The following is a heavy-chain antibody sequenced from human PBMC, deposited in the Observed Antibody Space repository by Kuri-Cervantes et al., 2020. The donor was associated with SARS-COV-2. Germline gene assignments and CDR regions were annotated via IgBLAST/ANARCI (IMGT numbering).Heavy chain of an antibody. V-gene: IGHV1-69*13. CDR3: ARSGYCTNGVCYDGWFDP. D-gene: IGHD2-8*01. Sequence: SVKVSCKASGGTFSSYAISWVRQAPGQGLEWMGGIIPFFGTANYAQKFQGRVTIIADDSTSTAYMELSSQRSEDTAVYYCARSGYCTNGVCYDGWFDPWGQGTLVTVSS. CDR2: IIPFFGTA. J-gene: IGHJ5*02. CDR1: GGTFSSYA.